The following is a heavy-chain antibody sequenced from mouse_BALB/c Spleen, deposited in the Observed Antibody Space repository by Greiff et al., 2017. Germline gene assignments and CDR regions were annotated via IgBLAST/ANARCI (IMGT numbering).Heavy chain of an antibody. CDR2: ISSGGSYT. V-gene: IGHV5-6*01. D-gene: IGHD4-1*01. J-gene: IGHJ3*01. CDR3: ARNWDWFAY. Sequence: EVKVVESGGDLVKPGGSLKLSCAASGFTFSSYGMSWVRQTPDKRLEWVATISSGGSYTYYPDSVKGRFTISRDNAKNTLYLQMSSLKSEDTDMYDCARNWDWFAYWGQGTLVTVSA. CDR1: GFTFSSYG.